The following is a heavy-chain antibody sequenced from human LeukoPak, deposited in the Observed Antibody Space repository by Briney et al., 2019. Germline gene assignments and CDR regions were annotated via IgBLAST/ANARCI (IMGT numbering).Heavy chain of an antibody. CDR1: GGSISGYY. D-gene: IGHD3-22*01. CDR3: ARVDYDSSGYLEPDVFDI. Sequence: PSETLSLTCTVSGGSISGYYWSWIRQPPGEGLEWIGYIYGSGITSYNPSLKSRVTISIATSKSQFSLNLNSVTAADTAVYYCARVDYDSSGYLEPDVFDIWGQGTMVTVSS. V-gene: IGHV4-59*01. CDR2: IYGSGIT. J-gene: IGHJ3*02.